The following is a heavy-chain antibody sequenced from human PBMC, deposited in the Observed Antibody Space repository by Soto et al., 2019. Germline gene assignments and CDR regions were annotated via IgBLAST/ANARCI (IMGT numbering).Heavy chain of an antibody. D-gene: IGHD1-1*01. CDR1: GYNFVSHG. V-gene: IGHV1-18*01. CDR2: IGGYNGNT. Sequence: QIHLVQSGPEVNKPGASVNVSCKTSGYNFVSHGITWVRQVPGQGHEWMGWIGGYNGNTDYAQKLKGRVTMTTEISTSTAHRALKSLRPDETGVYYCARGGVPNKTNDLDEWGQGTTLTVSS. J-gene: IGHJ6*02. CDR3: ARGGVPNKTNDLDE.